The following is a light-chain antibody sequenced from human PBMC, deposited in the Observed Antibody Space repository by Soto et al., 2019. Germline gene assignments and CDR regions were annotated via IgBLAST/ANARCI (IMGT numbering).Light chain of an antibody. CDR2: DVS. V-gene: IGLV2-14*01. Sequence: LTQPASVSGSPGQSITTSCTGTSSDVGGYNYVSWYQQHPGKAPKFMIYDVSNRPSGVSNRFSGSKSGNTASLTISGLQAEDEADYYCSSYTTSNTRQIVFGTGTKVTVL. J-gene: IGLJ1*01. CDR3: SSYTTSNTRQIV. CDR1: SSDVGGYNY.